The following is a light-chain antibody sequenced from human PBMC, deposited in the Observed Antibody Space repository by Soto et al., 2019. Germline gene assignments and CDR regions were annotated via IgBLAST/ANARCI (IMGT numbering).Light chain of an antibody. J-gene: IGLJ1*01. Sequence: QSALTQPASVSGSPGQSITFSCTGTSSDVGSYGYVSWHQQHPGKAPKLIIYDVNNRPSGVPSRFSGSKSGNTASLIISGLQTEDEADYYCCAYSTSGTHVFGTGTKLTVL. CDR3: CAYSTSGTHV. V-gene: IGLV2-14*03. CDR2: DVN. CDR1: SSDVGSYGY.